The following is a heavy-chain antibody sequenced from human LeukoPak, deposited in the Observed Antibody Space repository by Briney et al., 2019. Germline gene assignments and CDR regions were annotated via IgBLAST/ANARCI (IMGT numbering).Heavy chain of an antibody. D-gene: IGHD3-16*02. J-gene: IGHJ4*02. V-gene: IGHV3-30*18. CDR3: AKALGLWGSYRYVDY. CDR2: ISYDGSNK. CDR1: GFTFSSYG. Sequence: GGSLRLSCAACGFTFSSYGMHWVRQAPGKGLERVAVISYDGSNKYYVDSVKGRCTISRDNSKNTLYLQMNSLRAEETAVYYCAKALGLWGSYRYVDYWGQGTLVTVSS.